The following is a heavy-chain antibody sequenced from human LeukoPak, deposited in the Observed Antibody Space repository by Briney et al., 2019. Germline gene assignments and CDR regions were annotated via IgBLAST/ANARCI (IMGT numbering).Heavy chain of an antibody. CDR3: AREAITMIVVGYYFDY. V-gene: IGHV3-30-3*01. Sequence: GGSLRLSCAASGFTFSSYAMHWVRQAPGKGLEWVAVISYDGSNKYYADSVKGRFTISRDNSKNTLYLQMNSLRAEDTAVYYCAREAITMIVVGYYFDYWGQGTLVTVSS. J-gene: IGHJ4*02. CDR1: GFTFSSYA. CDR2: ISYDGSNK. D-gene: IGHD3-22*01.